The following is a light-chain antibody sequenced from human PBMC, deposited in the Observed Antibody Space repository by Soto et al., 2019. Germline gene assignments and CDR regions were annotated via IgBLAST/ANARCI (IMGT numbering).Light chain of an antibody. J-gene: IGKJ2*01. Sequence: EIVVTQSPGTLSLSPGERATLSCRASQSISSTYLAWYQKKRGQAPRLLIYGASSSATGIPDRFSGSGSGTDFTITINRLEHEDFAVYDCQQYGDSPPMYTFGQGTKLEIK. CDR1: QSISSTY. CDR2: GAS. CDR3: QQYGDSPPMYT. V-gene: IGKV3-20*01.